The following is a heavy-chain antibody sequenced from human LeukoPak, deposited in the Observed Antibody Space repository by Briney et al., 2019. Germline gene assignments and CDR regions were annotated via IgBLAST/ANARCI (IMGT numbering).Heavy chain of an antibody. CDR2: ISGSGGTT. V-gene: IGHV3-23*01. J-gene: IGHJ4*02. D-gene: IGHD2-2*01. CDR1: GFTFSSYA. CDR3: AKDCSSTNCYRH. Sequence: GGSLRLSCAASGFTFSSYAMHWVRQAPGKGLEWVSTISGSGGTTYYADSVKGRFTISRDNSKNTLYMQMNSLRAEDTAVYYCAKDCSSTNCYRHWGQGTLVTVSS.